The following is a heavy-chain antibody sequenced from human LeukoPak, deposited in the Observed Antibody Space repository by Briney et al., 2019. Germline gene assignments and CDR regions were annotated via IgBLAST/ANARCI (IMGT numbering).Heavy chain of an antibody. D-gene: IGHD2-2*01. CDR2: ISSSGSTI. CDR3: ASHCSSTSCYPSDLGY. V-gene: IGHV3-11*04. Sequence: KAGGSLRLSCAASGFTFSDYYMSWIRQAPGKGLEWVSYISSSGSTIYYADSVKGRFTISRDNAKNSLYLQMNSLRAEDTAVYYCASHCSSTSCYPSDLGYWGQGTLVTVSS. CDR1: GFTFSDYY. J-gene: IGHJ4*02.